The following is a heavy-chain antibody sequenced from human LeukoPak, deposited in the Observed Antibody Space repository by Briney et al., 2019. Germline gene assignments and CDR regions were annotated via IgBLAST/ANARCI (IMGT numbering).Heavy chain of an antibody. CDR2: INHSGST. V-gene: IGHV4-34*01. Sequence: SETLSLTCAVYGGSFSGYYWSWVRQPPGKGLEWIGEINHSGSTNYNPSLTSRVTISVDTSKNQFSLKLSSVTAADTAVYYCARGRTTGTTADYWGQGTLVTVSS. D-gene: IGHD1-1*01. CDR3: ARGRTTGTTADY. CDR1: GGSFSGYY. J-gene: IGHJ4*02.